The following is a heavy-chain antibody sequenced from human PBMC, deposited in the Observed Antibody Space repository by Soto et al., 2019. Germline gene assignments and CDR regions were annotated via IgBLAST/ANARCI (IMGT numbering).Heavy chain of an antibody. Sequence: QVQLRESGPGLVNPSQTLSLTCTASDGSISSGGYFWSWIRQHPGKGLEWIGYSYNSGQTYYNPSLKSRLSISLNTSKRQFSLRLSSVTAADTAVYYCARSTYHGPNWFDPWGQGALVTVSS. J-gene: IGHJ5*02. CDR3: ARSTYHGPNWFDP. CDR1: DGSISSGGYF. CDR2: SYNSGQT. D-gene: IGHD1-1*01. V-gene: IGHV4-31*03.